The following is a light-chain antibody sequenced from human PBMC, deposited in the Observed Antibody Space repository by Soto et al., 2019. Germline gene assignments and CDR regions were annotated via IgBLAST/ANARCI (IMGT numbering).Light chain of an antibody. CDR2: DAS. CDR3: QQYGTSPGVT. Sequence: DIQMTQSPSTLSASVVDRVTITCRASQSISSWLAWYQQKPGKAPKLLIYDASSLESGVPSRFSGSGSGTDFTLTINRLEPEDFAVYYCQQYGTSPGVTFGQGTRLEIK. V-gene: IGKV1-5*01. CDR1: QSISSW. J-gene: IGKJ5*01.